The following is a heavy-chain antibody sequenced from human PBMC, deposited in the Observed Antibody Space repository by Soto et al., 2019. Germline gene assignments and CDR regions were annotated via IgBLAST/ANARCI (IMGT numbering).Heavy chain of an antibody. Sequence: EVQLVESGGGLVKPGGSLRLSCAAPGFTFSGYGMNWVRQAPGKGLEWVSSISSSSSHIYYADSMKGRFTISRDNAKNSLYLQMNSLRAEDTAVYYCARDLGDSSGWYGGSFYFHYYYGMDVWGQGTTVTVSS. V-gene: IGHV3-21*01. CDR3: ARDLGDSSGWYGGSFYFHYYYGMDV. CDR1: GFTFSGYG. CDR2: ISSSSSHI. J-gene: IGHJ6*02. D-gene: IGHD6-19*01.